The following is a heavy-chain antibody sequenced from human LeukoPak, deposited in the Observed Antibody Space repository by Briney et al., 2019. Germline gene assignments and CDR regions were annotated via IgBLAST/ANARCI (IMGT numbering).Heavy chain of an antibody. J-gene: IGHJ4*02. D-gene: IGHD6-13*01. CDR3: ARGYSSSPFDY. CDR1: GGSFSGYY. Sequence: SETLSLTCAVYGGSFSGYYWSWIRQPPGKGLEWIGEINHSGSTNYNPSLKSRVTISVDTSKNQFSLKLSSVTAADTAVYYCARGYSSSPFDYWGQGTLVTVSS. V-gene: IGHV4-34*01. CDR2: INHSGST.